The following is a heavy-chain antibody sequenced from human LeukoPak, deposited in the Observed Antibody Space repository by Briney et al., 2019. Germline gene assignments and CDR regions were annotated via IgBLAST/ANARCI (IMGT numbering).Heavy chain of an antibody. J-gene: IGHJ3*02. V-gene: IGHV3-7*03. Sequence: GGSLRLSCAASGFTFSSYWMSWVRQAPGRGLEWVANIKQDGSEKYYVDSVKGRFTISRDNSKNTLYLQMNSLRAEDTAVYYCARGSYYYDSSGYYYRDAFDIRGQGTMVTVSS. CDR2: IKQDGSEK. CDR3: ARGSYYYDSSGYYYRDAFDI. D-gene: IGHD3-22*01. CDR1: GFTFSSYW.